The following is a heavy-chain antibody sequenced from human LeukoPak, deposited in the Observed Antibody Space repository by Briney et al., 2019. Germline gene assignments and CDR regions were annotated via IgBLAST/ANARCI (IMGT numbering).Heavy chain of an antibody. V-gene: IGHV3-33*01. CDR2: IWYDASKT. Sequence: PGRSLRLSCAASGFNFSFYGMQWVRQAPGKGREWVAVIWYDASKTYYADSVKGRFTIPRDNSKNTLYLQMNSLTVEDTALYYCVRDDGWYKVDYWGQGTLVTVSS. CDR1: GFNFSFYG. D-gene: IGHD6-19*01. J-gene: IGHJ4*02. CDR3: VRDDGWYKVDY.